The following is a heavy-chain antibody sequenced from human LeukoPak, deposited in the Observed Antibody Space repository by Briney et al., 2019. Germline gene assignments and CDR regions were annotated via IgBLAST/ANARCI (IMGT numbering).Heavy chain of an antibody. CDR3: ASLTSTGRFDY. V-gene: IGHV3-21*01. Sequence: GGSLRLSCAASGFTFSSYIMNWVRQAPGKGLEWVSSISSSSSYIYYADSLKGRFTISRDNAKNSLYMQMNSLRAEGTAVYYCASLTSTGRFDYWGQGTLVTVSS. D-gene: IGHD4-17*01. J-gene: IGHJ4*02. CDR2: ISSSSSYI. CDR1: GFTFSSYI.